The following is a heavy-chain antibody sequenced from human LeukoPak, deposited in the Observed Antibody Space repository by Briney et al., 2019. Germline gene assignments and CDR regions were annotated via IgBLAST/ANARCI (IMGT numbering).Heavy chain of an antibody. D-gene: IGHD4-17*01. Sequence: PGGSLRLSCAASGFTFNTYSMNWVRQAPGKGLGWVSYVSPSGSHKYYADSVKGRFSVSRNNAKNSLYLQMNSLRAEDTAVYYCAKGGGDYVNFDYWGQGTLVSVSS. CDR1: GFTFNTYS. CDR3: AKGGGDYVNFDY. CDR2: VSPSGSHK. V-gene: IGHV3-21*01. J-gene: IGHJ4*02.